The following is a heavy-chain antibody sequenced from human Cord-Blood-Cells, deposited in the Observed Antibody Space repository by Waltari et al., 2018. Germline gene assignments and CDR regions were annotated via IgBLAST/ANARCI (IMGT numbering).Heavy chain of an antibody. D-gene: IGHD3-10*01. CDR1: GFTFTSSA. CDR3: AADSDYYGSGSYERYYYYMDV. Sequence: QMQLVQSGPEVKKPGTSVKVSCKASGFTFTSSAVQWVRQARGQRLEWIGWIVVGSGNTNYAQKFQERVTINRDMSTSTAYMELSSLRSEDTAVYYCAADSDYYGSGSYERYYYYMDVWGKGTTVTVSS. J-gene: IGHJ6*03. CDR2: IVVGSGNT. V-gene: IGHV1-58*01.